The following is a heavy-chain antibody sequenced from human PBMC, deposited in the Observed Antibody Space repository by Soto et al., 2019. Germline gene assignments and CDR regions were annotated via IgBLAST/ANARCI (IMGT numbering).Heavy chain of an antibody. V-gene: IGHV5-51*01. CDR2: IYPGDSDT. J-gene: IGHJ6*02. Sequence: GESLKISCKGSGYSFTNYRIGWVRQMPGKGLEWMGIIYPGDSDTRYSPSFRGQVTISADKSISTAYLQWSSLKASDTAMYYCARHLSSGWYYYCGLDVWGQGTTVTVSS. D-gene: IGHD6-19*01. CDR3: ARHLSSGWYYYCGLDV. CDR1: GYSFTNYR.